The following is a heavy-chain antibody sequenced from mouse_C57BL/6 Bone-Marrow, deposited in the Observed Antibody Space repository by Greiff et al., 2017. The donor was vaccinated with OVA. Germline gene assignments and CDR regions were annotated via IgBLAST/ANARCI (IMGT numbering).Heavy chain of an antibody. Sequence: EVQLVESGGGLVKPGGSLKLSCAASGFTFSSYAMSWVRQTPETRLEWVATISDGGSYTYYPDHVQGRFTISRDNAKNNLYLQMSHLKSEDTAMYYYAGYDVRYAMDYWGQGTSVTVSS. CDR3: AGYDVRYAMDY. CDR2: ISDGGSYT. CDR1: GFTFSSYA. D-gene: IGHD2-2*01. J-gene: IGHJ4*01. V-gene: IGHV5-4*01.